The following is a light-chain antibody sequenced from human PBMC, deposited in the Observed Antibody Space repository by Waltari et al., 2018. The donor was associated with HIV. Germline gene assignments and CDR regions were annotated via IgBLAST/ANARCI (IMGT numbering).Light chain of an antibody. Sequence: SYELTQPPSASVSPGQTARITCSGDALPKQYAYWYQQKPGQAPVLVIYKDSERPSGIPERFSGSSSGTTVTLTISGVQAEDEADYYCQSADSSYTYPGVVFGGGTKLTVL. J-gene: IGLJ2*01. V-gene: IGLV3-25*03. CDR3: QSADSSYTYPGVV. CDR1: ALPKQY. CDR2: KDS.